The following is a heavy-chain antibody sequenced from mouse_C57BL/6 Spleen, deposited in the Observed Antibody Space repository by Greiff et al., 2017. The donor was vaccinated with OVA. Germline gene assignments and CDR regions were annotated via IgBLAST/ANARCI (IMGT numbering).Heavy chain of an antibody. J-gene: IGHJ2*01. Sequence: DVQLVESGGGLVKPGGSLKLSCAASGFTFSDYGMHWVRQAPEQGLEWVAYISSGSSTIYYADKVKGRVTISGDNAKNTLFLQMTSRRSEDTAMFYCARSWDGYFDYWGQGTTLTVSS. D-gene: IGHD4-1*01. CDR3: ARSWDGYFDY. CDR1: GFTFSDYG. V-gene: IGHV5-17*01. CDR2: ISSGSSTI.